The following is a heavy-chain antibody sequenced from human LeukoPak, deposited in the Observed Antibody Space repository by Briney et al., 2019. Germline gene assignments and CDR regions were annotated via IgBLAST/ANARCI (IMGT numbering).Heavy chain of an antibody. CDR1: GGSISSVGYS. CDR2: IYHSGSTIYHSVNT. J-gene: IGHJ3*02. D-gene: IGHD3-22*01. Sequence: SQTLSLTCTVSGGSISSVGYSWSWVRQPPGKGLEWIGSIYHSGSTIYHSVNTYYNPSLESRVTISVDKSKNQFSLKLSSVTAADTAVYYCARGPSFGTMIVVVKRRSVHAFDIWGQGTMVTVSS. CDR3: ARGPSFGTMIVVVKRRSVHAFDI. V-gene: IGHV4-30-2*01.